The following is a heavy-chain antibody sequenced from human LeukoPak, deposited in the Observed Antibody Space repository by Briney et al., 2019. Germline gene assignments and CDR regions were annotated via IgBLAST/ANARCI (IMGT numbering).Heavy chain of an antibody. CDR2: ISSSNGYT. CDR3: ARYRQWLFPDY. Sequence: PGGSLRLSCAASGFTFSDYYMSWIRQAPGKGVEWVSYISSSNGYTNYADSVKGRFTISRDNAKNSLYLQMNSLRAEDTAVYYCARYRQWLFPDYWGQGTLVTVSS. V-gene: IGHV3-11*06. J-gene: IGHJ4*02. D-gene: IGHD6-19*01. CDR1: GFTFSDYY.